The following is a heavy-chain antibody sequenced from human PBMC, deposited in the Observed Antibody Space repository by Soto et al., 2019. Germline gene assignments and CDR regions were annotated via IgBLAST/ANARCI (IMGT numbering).Heavy chain of an antibody. CDR2: IVVGSGNT. CDR1: EFTFTSSA. CDR3: AADSRDFDAFDI. J-gene: IGHJ3*02. Sequence: GATVKVSCKASEFTFTSSAVQWVRQARGQRLEWIGWIVVGSGNTNYAQKFQERVTITRDMSTSTAYMELSSLRSEDTAVYYCAADSRDFDAFDIWGQGTMVTVSS. D-gene: IGHD3-10*01. V-gene: IGHV1-58*01.